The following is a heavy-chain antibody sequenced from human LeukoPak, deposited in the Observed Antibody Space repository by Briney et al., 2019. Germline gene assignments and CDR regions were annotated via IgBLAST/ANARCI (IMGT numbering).Heavy chain of an antibody. CDR1: GFTFSSYG. J-gene: IGHJ4*02. Sequence: GRSLRLSCAASGFTFSSYGMHWVRQAPGKGLEWVAVIWYDGSNKFYGDSVKGRFIISRDNSKNTLYLQMNSLRAEDTAVYYCARGEYYYDGGYWGQGTLVTVSS. V-gene: IGHV3-33*01. CDR2: IWYDGSNK. D-gene: IGHD3-22*01. CDR3: ARGEYYYDGGY.